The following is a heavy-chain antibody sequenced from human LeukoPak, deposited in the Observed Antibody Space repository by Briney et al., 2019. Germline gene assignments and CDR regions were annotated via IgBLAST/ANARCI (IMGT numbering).Heavy chain of an antibody. J-gene: IGHJ4*02. CDR3: AASYDSSGYYWPY. D-gene: IGHD3-22*01. Sequence: SETLSLTCTVSGGSISSSSYYWGWIRQPPGKGLEWIGSIYYSGSTYYNPSLKSRVTISVDTSKNQFSLKLSSVTAADTAVYYCAASYDSSGYYWPYWGQGTLVTVSS. V-gene: IGHV4-39*07. CDR1: GGSISSSSYY. CDR2: IYYSGST.